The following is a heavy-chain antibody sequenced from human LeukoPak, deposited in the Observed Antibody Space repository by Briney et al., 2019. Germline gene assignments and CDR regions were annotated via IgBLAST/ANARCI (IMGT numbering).Heavy chain of an antibody. CDR1: GFTFSSYS. V-gene: IGHV3-7*01. Sequence: GGSLRLSCAASGFTFSSYSMTWVRQAPGKGLEWVANIKQDGSVTSSVDSVKGRFTISRDNAKNSLFLQMNSLRVEDTAIYYCARLSWGTTVSGFDFWGQGTLVTVSS. CDR3: ARLSWGTTVSGFDF. CDR2: IKQDGSVT. D-gene: IGHD6-19*01. J-gene: IGHJ4*02.